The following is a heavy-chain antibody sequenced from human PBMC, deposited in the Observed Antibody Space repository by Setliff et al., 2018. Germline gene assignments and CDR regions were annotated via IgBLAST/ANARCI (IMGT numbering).Heavy chain of an antibody. V-gene: IGHV1-18*01. CDR2: ISCYDGNT. D-gene: IGHD3-10*01. Sequence: ASVKVSCKASGYTFNSYGITWVRQAPGQGLEWMGWISCYDGNTRYARKFQGRVTMTRDTSITTVYMDLSRLKSDDTAVYYCARGTDYHGSGSYWAKDVWGKGTTVTVS. J-gene: IGHJ6*03. CDR1: GYTFNSYG. CDR3: ARGTDYHGSGSYWAKDV.